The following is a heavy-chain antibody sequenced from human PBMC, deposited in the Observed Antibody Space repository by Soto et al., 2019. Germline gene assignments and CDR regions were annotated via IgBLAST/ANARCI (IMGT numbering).Heavy chain of an antibody. CDR1: GGSINGYF. CDR2: IYNSGTT. J-gene: IGHJ4*02. CDR3: ARRPWGGYDT. D-gene: IGHD5-12*01. Sequence: QVQLQESGPGLVKPSETLSLICTVSGGSINGYFWTWIRQPPGKGLEWIGYIYNSGTTNYNPSLKSQVTIPAATSKSQFSLKLISVTAADTAVYYWARRPWGGYDTWGQGTLVTVSS. V-gene: IGHV4-59*08.